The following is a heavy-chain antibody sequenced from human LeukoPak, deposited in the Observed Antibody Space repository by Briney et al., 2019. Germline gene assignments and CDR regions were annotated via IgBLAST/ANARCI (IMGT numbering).Heavy chain of an antibody. CDR2: ISGYNGNT. CDR1: GYTFTSCG. Sequence: ASVKVSCRASGYTFTSCGISWVRQAPGQGLEWMGWISGYNGNTNYAQKFQGRVTMTRDTSISTAYMELSRLRSDDTVVYYCAKGTGFRSSSCYSPLPDPLGQGNLV. V-gene: IGHV1-18*01. D-gene: IGHD2-2*01. J-gene: IGHJ5*02. CDR3: AKGTGFRSSSCYSPLPDP.